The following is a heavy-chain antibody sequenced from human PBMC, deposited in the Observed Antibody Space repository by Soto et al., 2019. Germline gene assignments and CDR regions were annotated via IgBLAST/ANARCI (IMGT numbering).Heavy chain of an antibody. D-gene: IGHD2-2*01. Sequence: GGSLRLSCAASGFTFSDHYMSWIRQAPGKGLEWVSYVSGTGSTIHYADSMEGRFTISRDNAKNSLYLQMNSLRAEDTAVYYCARAMVMAIGPGARVDWFDPWGQGTLVTVSS. V-gene: IGHV3-11*01. CDR2: VSGTGSTI. CDR1: GFTFSDHY. J-gene: IGHJ5*02. CDR3: ARAMVMAIGPGARVDWFDP.